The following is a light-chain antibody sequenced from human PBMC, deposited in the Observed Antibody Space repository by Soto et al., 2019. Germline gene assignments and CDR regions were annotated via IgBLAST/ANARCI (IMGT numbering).Light chain of an antibody. CDR3: QTWGTGIQV. V-gene: IGLV4-69*01. CDR2: LNSDGSH. J-gene: IGLJ1*01. Sequence: QPVLTQSPSASASLGASVKLTCTLSSGHSSYAIAWHQQQPEKGPRYLMKLNSDGSHYKGGGIPDRFSGSSSGAERYLTIFSLQSEDEADYYFQTWGTGIQVFGTGTKLTVL. CDR1: SGHSSYA.